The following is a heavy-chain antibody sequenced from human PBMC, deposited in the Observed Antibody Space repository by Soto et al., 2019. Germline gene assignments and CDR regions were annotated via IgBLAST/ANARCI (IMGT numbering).Heavy chain of an antibody. Sequence: QVQLQESGPGLVKPSETLSLTCTVSGGSVSSGNFYWSWIRQPPGKGLDWIGYIYYTGSINYNPSLKSRVTMSVDTSKNQFSLKLNSVTAADTAVYYCARMPVTARNWFDPWGQGILVIVSS. CDR1: GGSVSSGNFY. CDR2: IYYTGSI. D-gene: IGHD1-20*01. CDR3: ARMPVTARNWFDP. V-gene: IGHV4-61*01. J-gene: IGHJ5*02.